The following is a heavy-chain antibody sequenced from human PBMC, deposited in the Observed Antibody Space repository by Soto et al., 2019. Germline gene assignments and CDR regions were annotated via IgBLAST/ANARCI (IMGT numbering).Heavy chain of an antibody. CDR1: GFSFSTYN. V-gene: IGHV3-48*02. J-gene: IGHJ5*01. Sequence: GGSLRLSCAASGFSFSTYNMDWVRQAPGKRPEWIAYISTTSFTIYYADSVKGRFTISRDNDRNSLYLEMNSLRDEDTAVYYCARDRCYDGTCYSASDSWGQGTLVTVSS. CDR2: ISTTSFTI. D-gene: IGHD2-15*01. CDR3: ARDRCYDGTCYSASDS.